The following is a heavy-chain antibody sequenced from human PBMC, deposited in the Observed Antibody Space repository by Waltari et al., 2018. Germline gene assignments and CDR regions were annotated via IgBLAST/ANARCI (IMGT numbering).Heavy chain of an antibody. Sequence: EVQLLESGGGLVQPGGTLRLSCAATGFTFSASGMTWVRQAPGQGLEWVSTISGSGRDTYYADSVKGRFNISRDNSKSTLSLQMDSLRAEDTAVYYCAKAVESNWNHHWGQGTLVVVSS. V-gene: IGHV3-23*01. J-gene: IGHJ5*02. D-gene: IGHD3-3*01. CDR1: GFTFSASG. CDR3: AKAVESNWNHH. CDR2: ISGSGRDT.